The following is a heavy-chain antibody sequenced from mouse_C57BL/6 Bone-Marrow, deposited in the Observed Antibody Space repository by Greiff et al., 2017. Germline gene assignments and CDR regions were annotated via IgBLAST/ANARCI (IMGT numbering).Heavy chain of an antibody. D-gene: IGHD4-1*01. J-gene: IGHJ3*01. Sequence: QVQLQQSGAELARPGASVKLSCKASGYTFTSYGISWVKQRTGQGLEWIGVIYPRSGNTYYNEKFKGKATLTADKSSSTAYMELRSLTSEDSAVYVCAGGTGTAWFAYWGQGTLVTVSA. CDR1: GYTFTSYG. CDR2: IYPRSGNT. V-gene: IGHV1-81*01. CDR3: AGGTGTAWFAY.